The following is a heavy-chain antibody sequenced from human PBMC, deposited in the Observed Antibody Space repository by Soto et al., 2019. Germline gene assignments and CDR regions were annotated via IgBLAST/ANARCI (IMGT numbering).Heavy chain of an antibody. CDR2: IYYSGIT. CDR1: GGSISSYY. J-gene: IGHJ4*02. CDR3: VRGGGVYYLDY. D-gene: IGHD2-8*02. Sequence: QVQLQESGPGLVKPSETLSLTCTVSGGSISSYYWSWIRQPPGKGLEWIGYIYYSGITDYNPSLKSRVTLSVDTSKSQFSLKLISVTAADTAVYYCVRGGGVYYLDYWGQGTLVTVSS. V-gene: IGHV4-59*01.